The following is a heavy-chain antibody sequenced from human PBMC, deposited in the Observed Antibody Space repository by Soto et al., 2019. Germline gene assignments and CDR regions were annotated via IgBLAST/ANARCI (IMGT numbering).Heavy chain of an antibody. D-gene: IGHD2-2*01. CDR2: INHSGST. J-gene: IGHJ5*02. V-gene: IGHV4-34*01. CDR3: ARARDIVVVPEKKPNWFDP. CDR1: GGSFSGYY. Sequence: SGTLSLTCAVYGGSFSGYYWSWIRQPPGKGLEWIGEINHSGSTNYNPSLKSRVTISVDTSKNQFSLKLSSVTAADTAVYYCARARDIVVVPEKKPNWFDPWGQGTLVTVSS.